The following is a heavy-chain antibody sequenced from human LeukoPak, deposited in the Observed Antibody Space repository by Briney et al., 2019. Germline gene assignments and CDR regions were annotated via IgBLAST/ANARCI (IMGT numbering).Heavy chain of an antibody. CDR2: ISNTATNT. D-gene: IGHD3-16*01. V-gene: IGHV3-23*01. CDR3: APQLWDHPGP. Sequence: PGGSLRLSCAASGFTFSRYEMNWVRQVPGKGLEWVSSISNTATNTHYADSMEGRFIISRDNSKNTLYLHMDSLRAEDTALYYCAPQLWDHPGPWGQGIPVTVSS. CDR1: GFTFSRYE. J-gene: IGHJ5*02.